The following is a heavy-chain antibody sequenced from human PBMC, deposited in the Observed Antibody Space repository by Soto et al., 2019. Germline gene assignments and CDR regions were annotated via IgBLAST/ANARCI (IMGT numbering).Heavy chain of an antibody. V-gene: IGHV3-74*01. Sequence: GGSLRLSCAASGFTFSSYWMHWVRQAPGKGLVWVSRINSDGSSTSYADSVKGRFTISRDNAKNTLYLQMNSLRAEDTAVYYCARAGPNYYYDSSASDYWGQGTLVTVSS. CDR1: GFTFSSYW. J-gene: IGHJ4*02. D-gene: IGHD3-22*01. CDR3: ARAGPNYYYDSSASDY. CDR2: INSDGSST.